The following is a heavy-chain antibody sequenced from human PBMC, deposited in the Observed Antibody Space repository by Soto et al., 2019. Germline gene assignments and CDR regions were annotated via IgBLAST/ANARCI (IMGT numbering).Heavy chain of an antibody. CDR1: GFTFSSYA. CDR3: ARALPAMVTFSFRQILDY. V-gene: IGHV3-64*04. CDR2: ISTNGVGK. Sequence: GGSLRLSCAASGFTFSSYAMDWGRQAPGKGLEYVSGISTNGVGKYYAQKLQGRVTMTTDTSTNTAYMELKSLRSDDTAVYYCARALPAMVTFSFRQILDYWGQGTLVTVSS. J-gene: IGHJ4*02. D-gene: IGHD5-18*01.